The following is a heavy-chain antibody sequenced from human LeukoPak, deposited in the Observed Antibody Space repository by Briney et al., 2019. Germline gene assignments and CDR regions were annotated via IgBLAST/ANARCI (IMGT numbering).Heavy chain of an antibody. J-gene: IGHJ2*01. Sequence: GGSLRLSCAASGFTFSTNAMSWVRQSPGQGLEWVSAISSTGGNTYYADSVRGRFTMSRDNSKNTLYLRMNSLRAEDTAVYYCAKDYVSGNGIWYFDIWGRGTLVTVSS. CDR2: ISSTGGNT. V-gene: IGHV3-23*01. CDR3: AKDYVSGNGIWYFDI. D-gene: IGHD3-10*01. CDR1: GFTFSTNA.